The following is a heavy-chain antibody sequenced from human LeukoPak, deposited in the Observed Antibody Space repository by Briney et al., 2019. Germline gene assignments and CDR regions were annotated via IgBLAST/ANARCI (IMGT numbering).Heavy chain of an antibody. CDR3: AKSDNPWEPVNPFDY. Sequence: GGSLRLSCAASEFTFDDFSMNWVRQAPGTGLEWVSLITWDGGATYYADSVKGRFTIPRDNSKNSLYLQMNSLRTEDTAVYYCAKSDNPWEPVNPFDYWGQGTLVTVSS. J-gene: IGHJ4*02. V-gene: IGHV3-43*01. CDR1: EFTFDDFS. CDR2: ITWDGGAT. D-gene: IGHD1-26*01.